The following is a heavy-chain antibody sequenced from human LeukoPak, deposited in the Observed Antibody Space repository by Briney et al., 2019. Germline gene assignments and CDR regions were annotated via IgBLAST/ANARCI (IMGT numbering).Heavy chain of an antibody. V-gene: IGHV1-69*05. J-gene: IGHJ6*03. CDR3: AGGQGAIMVRGVIMGLGYYYYMDV. CDR1: GGTFSSYA. Sequence: SVKVSCKAYGGTFSSYAISWVRQAPGQGLEWMGGIIPIFGTANYAQKFQGRVTITTDESTSTAYMELSSLRSEDTDVHYCAGGQGAIMVRGVIMGLGYYYYMDVWGKGTTVTVSS. CDR2: IIPIFGTA. D-gene: IGHD3-10*01.